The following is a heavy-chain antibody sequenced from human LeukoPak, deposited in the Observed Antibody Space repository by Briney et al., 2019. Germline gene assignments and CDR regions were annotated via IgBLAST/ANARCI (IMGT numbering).Heavy chain of an antibody. D-gene: IGHD2-15*01. J-gene: IGHJ5*02. Sequence: SETLSLTCAVSGGSISSSYWWSWIRQPPGKGLEWIGEIYHSGSTNYNPSLKSRVTISVDTSKNQFSLKLSSVTAADTAVYYCARETRSGGSLLRGNWFDPWGQGTLVTVSS. V-gene: IGHV4-4*02. CDR3: ARETRSGGSLLRGNWFDP. CDR1: GGSISSSYW. CDR2: IYHSGST.